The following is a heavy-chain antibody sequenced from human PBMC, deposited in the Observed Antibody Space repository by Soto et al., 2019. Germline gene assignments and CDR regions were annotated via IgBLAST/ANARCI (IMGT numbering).Heavy chain of an antibody. CDR2: TIPIFGTP. V-gene: IGHV1-69*01. D-gene: IGHD3-10*01. Sequence: QVRLVQSGAEVKKPGPSVKVSCKASEGIFSTYAISWLRQAPGQGLDWLEATIPIFGTPNYAQRFQGRVTITADESTSTAYMELSRLRSEDTAVYYCARDRDDYGSGNYYNRIDFWGQGTLVTVSS. J-gene: IGHJ4*02. CDR3: ARDRDDYGSGNYYNRIDF. CDR1: EGIFSTYA.